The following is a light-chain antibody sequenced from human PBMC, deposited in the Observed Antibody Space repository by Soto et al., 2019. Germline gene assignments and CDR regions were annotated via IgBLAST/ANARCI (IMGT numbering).Light chain of an antibody. V-gene: IGKV3-11*01. J-gene: IGKJ4*01. Sequence: EIVLPQSQSPLSLSPGERATLSCRAGQSVSRYLACYQQKRGQAPRLLIFDASNRATGIPARFSGSGSGTDFTLTISSLEPEDFAVYCCQQRSNWPPLTFGGGTKVEIK. CDR1: QSVSRY. CDR2: DAS. CDR3: QQRSNWPPLT.